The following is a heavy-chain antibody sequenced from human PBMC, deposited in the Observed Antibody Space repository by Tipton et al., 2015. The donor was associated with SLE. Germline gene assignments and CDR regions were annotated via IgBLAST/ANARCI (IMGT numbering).Heavy chain of an antibody. Sequence: SLRLSCTTSGFIFGDYAFNWVRQAPGKGLEWVGFIRSKAFGGTTEYAASLKDRFTISRDDSKSIAYLQMKSLKPEDTAVYYWSRVITMMGVASGWFAPGGHGTLVTVSS. D-gene: IGHD3-22*01. J-gene: IGHJ5*02. CDR1: GFIFGDYA. V-gene: IGHV3-49*04. CDR3: SRVITMMGVASGWFAP. CDR2: IRSKAFGGTT.